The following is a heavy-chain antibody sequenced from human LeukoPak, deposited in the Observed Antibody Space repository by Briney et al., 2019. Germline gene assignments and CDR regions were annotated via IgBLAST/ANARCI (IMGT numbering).Heavy chain of an antibody. CDR3: ARGSRFLEWFVDY. J-gene: IGHJ4*02. V-gene: IGHV1-8*01. Sequence: ASVRVSCKASGYTFTSYDINWVRQATGQGLEWMGWMNPNSGNTGYAQKSRGRVTMTRNTSISTAYMELSSLRSEDTAVYYCARGSRFLEWFVDYWGQGTLVTVSS. CDR1: GYTFTSYD. CDR2: MNPNSGNT. D-gene: IGHD3-3*01.